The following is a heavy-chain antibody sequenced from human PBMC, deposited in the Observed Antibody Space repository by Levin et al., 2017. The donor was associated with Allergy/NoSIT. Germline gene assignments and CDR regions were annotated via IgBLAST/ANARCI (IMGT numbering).Heavy chain of an antibody. Sequence: SQTLSLTCTVSGGSISSGGYYWSWIRQHPGKGLEWIGYIYYSGSTYYNPSLKSRVTISVDTSKNQFSLKLSSVTAADTAVYYCARASLIVVVTLLGGAFDIWGQGTMVTVSS. CDR1: GGSISSGGYY. D-gene: IGHD3-22*01. CDR3: ARASLIVVVTLLGGAFDI. CDR2: IYYSGST. J-gene: IGHJ3*02. V-gene: IGHV4-31*03.